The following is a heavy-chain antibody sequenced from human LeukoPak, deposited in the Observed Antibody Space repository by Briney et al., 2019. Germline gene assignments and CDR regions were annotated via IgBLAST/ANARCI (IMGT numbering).Heavy chain of an antibody. V-gene: IGHV1-69*13. CDR2: IIPIFGTA. Sequence: SVKVSCKASGGTFSSYAISWVRQAPGQGLEWMGGIIPIFGTANYAQKFQGRVTITADESTSTAYMELSSLRSEDTAVYYCARGPGRQLWFYFDYWGQGTLVTVSS. D-gene: IGHD5-18*01. CDR3: ARGPGRQLWFYFDY. CDR1: GGTFSSYA. J-gene: IGHJ4*02.